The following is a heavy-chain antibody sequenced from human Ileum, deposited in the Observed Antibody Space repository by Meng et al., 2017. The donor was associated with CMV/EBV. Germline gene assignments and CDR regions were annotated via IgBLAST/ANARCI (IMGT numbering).Heavy chain of an antibody. D-gene: IGHD3-3*01. Sequence: GGSLRLSCAASGFTFSSYSMNWVRQAPGKGLEWVSSISSSSSYIYYADSVKGRFTISRDNAKNSLYLQMNSLRAEDTAVYYCARDSYDFWGVNTDAAYGMDVWGQGTTVTVSS. J-gene: IGHJ6*02. CDR3: ARDSYDFWGVNTDAAYGMDV. CDR1: GFTFSSYS. CDR2: ISSSSSYI. V-gene: IGHV3-21*01.